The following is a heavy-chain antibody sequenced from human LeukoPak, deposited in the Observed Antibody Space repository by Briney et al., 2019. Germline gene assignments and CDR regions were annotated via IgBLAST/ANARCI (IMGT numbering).Heavy chain of an antibody. Sequence: GGSLRLSCAASGFSFSSYGMTWVRQAPGKGLEWVSSISGSGGEVYYADSVKGRFTISRDNSKNTVYLQMNSLRDEDTAVFYCAKGGPFSTSSQKYFDPWGQGSLVIVS. CDR3: AKGGPFSTSSQKYFDP. J-gene: IGHJ5*02. D-gene: IGHD6-6*01. CDR1: GFSFSSYG. V-gene: IGHV3-23*01. CDR2: ISGSGGEV.